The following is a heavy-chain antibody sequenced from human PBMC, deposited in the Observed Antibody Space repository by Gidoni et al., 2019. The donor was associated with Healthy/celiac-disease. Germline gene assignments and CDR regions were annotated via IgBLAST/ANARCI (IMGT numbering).Heavy chain of an antibody. D-gene: IGHD1-26*01. V-gene: IGHV3-9*01. CDR2: ISWNSGSI. J-gene: IGHJ4*02. Sequence: EVQLVESGGGLVQPGRSLRLSCAASGFTFADYAMHLVRPAPGKGLGWVSGISWNSGSIGYADSVKGRFTISRDNAKNSLYLQMNSLRAEDTALYYCAKDIRRVGATTLDYWGQGTLVTVSS. CDR1: GFTFADYA. CDR3: AKDIRRVGATTLDY.